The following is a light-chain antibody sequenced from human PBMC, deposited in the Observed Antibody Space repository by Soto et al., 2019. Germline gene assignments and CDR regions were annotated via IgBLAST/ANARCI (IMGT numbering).Light chain of an antibody. J-gene: IGKJ1*01. V-gene: IGKV1-27*01. Sequence: DIQVTQSPPSLSASVGDRFTITCRASRDIDNSLAWYQQVPGKAPKLLIYVASTLQSGVPSRFRGSGSGTSFILTITSLQPEDVATYYCQKYNKAPWIFGQGTKVEV. CDR3: QKYNKAPWI. CDR1: RDIDNS. CDR2: VAS.